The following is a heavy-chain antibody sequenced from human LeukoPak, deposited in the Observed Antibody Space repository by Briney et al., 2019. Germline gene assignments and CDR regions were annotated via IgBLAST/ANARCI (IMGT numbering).Heavy chain of an antibody. J-gene: IGHJ4*02. V-gene: IGHV3-23*01. Sequence: GGSLTLSCAASGFTSTNYAMNWVRQAPGKGLEWVSVFIGSSGSTDYADSVKGRFTISRDKSKNTLFLQMNSLRAEDTAIYFCAKGAYDYIEMGYFDSWGQGTLVTVSS. D-gene: IGHD5-12*01. CDR3: AKGAYDYIEMGYFDS. CDR1: GFTSTNYA. CDR2: FIGSSGST.